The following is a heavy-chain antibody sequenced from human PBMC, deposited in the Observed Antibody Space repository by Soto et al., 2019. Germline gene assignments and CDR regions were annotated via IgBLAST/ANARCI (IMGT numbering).Heavy chain of an antibody. J-gene: IGHJ4*01. CDR1: GFTFSDYG. Sequence: GGSLRLSCAASGFTFSDYGMHWVRQAPGKGLEWVAVISYDGTNKYYADSVKGRFTISRDNSENTLYLQMNSLRPEDTAVYYCAKSDIVGASRCSFDYWGHGTLVTVSS. CDR3: AKSDIVGASRCSFDY. CDR2: ISYDGTNK. V-gene: IGHV3-30*18. D-gene: IGHD1-26*01.